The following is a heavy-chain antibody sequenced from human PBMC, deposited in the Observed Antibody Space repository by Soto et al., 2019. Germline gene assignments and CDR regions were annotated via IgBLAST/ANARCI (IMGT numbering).Heavy chain of an antibody. CDR1: GFTFSSYS. D-gene: IGHD5-18*01. J-gene: IGHJ6*02. CDR2: ISSSSSYI. Sequence: GGSLRLSCAASGFTFSSYSMNWVRQAPGKGLEWVSSISSSSSYIYYADSVKGRFTISRDNAKNSLYLQMNSLRAEDTAVYYCARAIYSYVVYYGMDVWGQGTTVTVSS. CDR3: ARAIYSYVVYYGMDV. V-gene: IGHV3-21*01.